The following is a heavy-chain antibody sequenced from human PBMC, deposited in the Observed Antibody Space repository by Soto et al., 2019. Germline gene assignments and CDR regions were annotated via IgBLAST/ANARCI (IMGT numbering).Heavy chain of an antibody. V-gene: IGHV4-59*01. Sequence: PSETLSLTCTVSGGSISSYYWSWIRQPPGKGLEWIGYIYYSGSTNYNPSLKSRVTISVDTSKNQFSLKLSSVTAADTAVYYCARTTVTTVGVWFDPWGQGTLVTVSS. J-gene: IGHJ5*02. CDR1: GGSISSYY. D-gene: IGHD4-17*01. CDR2: IYYSGST. CDR3: ARTTVTTVGVWFDP.